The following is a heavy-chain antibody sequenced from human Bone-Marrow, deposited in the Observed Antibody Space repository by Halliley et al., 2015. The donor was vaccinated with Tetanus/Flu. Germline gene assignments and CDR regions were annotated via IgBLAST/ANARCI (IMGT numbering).Heavy chain of an antibody. Sequence: PGKGLEWVSGISGSAGSTNYADSVKGRFTISRDNSKNTLYLQINSLRAEDTAVYYCAKTLAVNFWGQGTLVTVSS. CDR2: ISGSAGST. D-gene: IGHD6-19*01. V-gene: IGHV3-23*01. J-gene: IGHJ4*02. CDR3: AKTLAVNF.